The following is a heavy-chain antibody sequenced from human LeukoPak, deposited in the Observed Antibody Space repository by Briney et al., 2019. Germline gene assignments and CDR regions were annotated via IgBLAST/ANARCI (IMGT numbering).Heavy chain of an antibody. CDR1: GFTFSTYA. CDR3: ARASYSSGWYGTPNFDY. J-gene: IGHJ4*02. V-gene: IGHV3-30*04. CDR2: ISSDGSDN. Sequence: GGSLRLSCAASGFTFSTYAMHWVRQAPGEGLEWVAVISSDGSDNYYADSVKGRFTISRDNSKNTLYLQMNSLRAEDTAVYYCARASYSSGWYGTPNFDYWGQGTLVTVSS. D-gene: IGHD6-19*01.